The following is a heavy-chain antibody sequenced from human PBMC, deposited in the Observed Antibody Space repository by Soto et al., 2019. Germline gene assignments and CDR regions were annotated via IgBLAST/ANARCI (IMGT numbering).Heavy chain of an antibody. D-gene: IGHD3-9*01. V-gene: IGHV5-10-1*01. Sequence: GESLKISCKGSGYSFISYWISWVRQMPGKGLEWMGRIDPSDSYTNYSPSFQGHVTISADKSISTAYLQWSSLKASDTAMYYCARLIGDILTGYTYYGMDVWGQGTTVTVSS. CDR2: IDPSDSYT. CDR1: GYSFISYW. CDR3: ARLIGDILTGYTYYGMDV. J-gene: IGHJ6*02.